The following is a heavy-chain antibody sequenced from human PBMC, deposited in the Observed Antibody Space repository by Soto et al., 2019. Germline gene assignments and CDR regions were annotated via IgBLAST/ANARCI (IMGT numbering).Heavy chain of an antibody. Sequence: GESLKISCTASGFTFGDYAMSWFRQAPGKGLEWVGFIRSKAYGGTTEYAASVKGRFTISRDDSKSIAYLQMNSLKTEDTAVYYCTRAPIAFDWLLYSHNFDYWGQGTLVTVSA. CDR1: GFTFGDYA. V-gene: IGHV3-49*03. D-gene: IGHD3-9*01. CDR3: TRAPIAFDWLLYSHNFDY. J-gene: IGHJ4*02. CDR2: IRSKAYGGTT.